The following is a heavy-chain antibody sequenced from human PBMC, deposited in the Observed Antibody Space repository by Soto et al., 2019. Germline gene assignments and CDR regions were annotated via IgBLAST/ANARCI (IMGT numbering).Heavy chain of an antibody. V-gene: IGHV4-31*03. D-gene: IGHD3-16*02. J-gene: IGHJ5*02. CDR3: AREGHMITFGGVIVRGFWFDP. CDR1: GGSISSGGYY. Sequence: QVQLQESGPGLVKPSQTLSLTCTVSGGSISSGGYYWSWIRQHPGKGLEWIGYIYYRGSTYYNPSLKSRVTISVDTSKNQFSLKLSSVTAADTAVYYCAREGHMITFGGVIVRGFWFDPWGQGTLVTVSS. CDR2: IYYRGST.